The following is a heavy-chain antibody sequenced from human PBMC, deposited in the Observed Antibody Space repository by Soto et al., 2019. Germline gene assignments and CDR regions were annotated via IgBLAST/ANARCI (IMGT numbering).Heavy chain of an antibody. J-gene: IGHJ4*02. CDR1: GFSFISYA. D-gene: IGHD3-3*01. CDR3: VRWSYLDY. Sequence: QTGGSLRLSCAASGFSFISYAMSWVRQAPGKGLEWVSTISGSDGKTFYADSVKGRFSISRDTSKNMLYLQMNNLRGDDTAVYYCVRWSYLDYWGQGTRVTVSS. CDR2: ISGSDGKT. V-gene: IGHV3-23*01.